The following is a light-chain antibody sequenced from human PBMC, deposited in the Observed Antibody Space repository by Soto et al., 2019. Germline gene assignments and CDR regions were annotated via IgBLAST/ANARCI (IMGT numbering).Light chain of an antibody. CDR3: CAYAGSYTLL. V-gene: IGLV1-44*01. CDR2: RND. CDR1: SFNIGSNA. Sequence: QSVLTQPPSASRTPGQRVTISCSGSSFNIGSNAVNWYQQLPGTAPKLLIYRNDQRPSGVPDRFSGSKSGTSASLAISGLQSEDEADYYCCAYAGSYTLLFGGGTKLTVL. J-gene: IGLJ2*01.